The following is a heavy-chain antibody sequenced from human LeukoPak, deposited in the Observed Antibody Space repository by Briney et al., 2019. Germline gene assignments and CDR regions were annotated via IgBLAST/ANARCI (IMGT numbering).Heavy chain of an antibody. Sequence: GGSLRLSCAASGFTFSSYTMSWVRQAPGKGLEWVSAISITVGGTYYADSVKGRFTISRDNSKNTLYLQMNSLSAEDTAVYYCAKRSHMLGATNPNYYFDHWGQGTLVTAPS. V-gene: IGHV3-23*01. D-gene: IGHD1-26*01. CDR3: AKRSHMLGATNPNYYFDH. J-gene: IGHJ4*02. CDR2: ISITVGGT. CDR1: GFTFSSYT.